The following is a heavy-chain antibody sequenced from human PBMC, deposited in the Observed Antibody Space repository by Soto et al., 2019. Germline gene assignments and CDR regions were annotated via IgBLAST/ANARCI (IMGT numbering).Heavy chain of an antibody. J-gene: IGHJ6*02. CDR3: ARHATRYFDWLWDYYGMEV. CDR2: IDPSDSYT. V-gene: IGHV5-10-1*01. Sequence: GESLKISCKGSGYSFTTYWINLLRQIPWKGLEWMGRIDPSDSYTDYSPSFQGHVNISADKSINTAYLQWRSLKASDTAMYYCARHATRYFDWLWDYYGMEVWGQGTTVTVSS. CDR1: GYSFTTYW. D-gene: IGHD3-9*01.